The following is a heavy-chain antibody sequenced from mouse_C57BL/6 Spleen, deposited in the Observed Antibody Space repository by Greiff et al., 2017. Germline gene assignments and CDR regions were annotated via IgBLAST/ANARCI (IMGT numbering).Heavy chain of an antibody. CDR2: IYPRSGNT. CDR1: GYTFTSYG. CDR3: ARSQNYYGSSYEEDD. V-gene: IGHV1-81*01. J-gene: IGHJ2*01. Sequence: VQLQQSGAELARPGASVKLSCKASGYTFTSYGISWVKQRTGQGLEWIGEIYPRSGNTYYNAQFKGKATLTADKSSSTAYMELRSLTSEDSAVYFGARSQNYYGSSYEEDDWGQGTTLTVSS. D-gene: IGHD1-1*01.